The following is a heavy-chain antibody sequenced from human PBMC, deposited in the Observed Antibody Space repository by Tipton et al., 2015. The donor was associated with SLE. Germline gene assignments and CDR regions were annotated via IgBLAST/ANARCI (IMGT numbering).Heavy chain of an antibody. CDR3: ARDSKMYVWYYGMDV. D-gene: IGHD3-16*01. CDR2: IYYSGST. Sequence: LRLSCTVSGGSISSYYWSWIRQPPGKGLEWIGNIYYSGSTNHNPSLKSRVTISLDTSKNRFSLKLSSVTAADTAVYYCARDSKMYVWYYGMDVWGQGTTVTVSS. CDR1: GGSISSYY. J-gene: IGHJ6*02. V-gene: IGHV4-59*01.